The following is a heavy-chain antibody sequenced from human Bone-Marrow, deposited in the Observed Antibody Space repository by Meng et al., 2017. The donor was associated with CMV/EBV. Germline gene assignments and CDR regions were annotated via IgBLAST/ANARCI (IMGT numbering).Heavy chain of an antibody. J-gene: IGHJ3*02. CDR1: GGTFSSYA. D-gene: IGHD4-23*01. V-gene: IGHV1-69*05. CDR3: ARDYGGNSQAYPVGAFDI. CDR2: IIPIFGTA. Sequence: SVKVSCKASGGTFSSYAISWVRQAPGQGLEWMGGIIPIFGTANYAQKFQGRVTITTDESTSTAYMELSSLRSEDTAVYYCARDYGGNSQAYPVGAFDIWGQGTMVNVSS.